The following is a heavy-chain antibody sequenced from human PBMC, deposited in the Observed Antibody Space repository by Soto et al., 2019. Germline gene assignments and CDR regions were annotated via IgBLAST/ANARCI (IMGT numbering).Heavy chain of an antibody. Sequence: GGSLSLSCAASGFTFRNNVLSWVRQAPGKGLDWVSGITGSGRDTYYADSVKGRFTISRDNSKNMVFLQMNSLRAEDTALYYCAKNGLDNSPSAIDSWGPGALVTVSS. CDR2: ITGSGRDT. CDR3: AKNGLDNSPSAIDS. J-gene: IGHJ4*02. V-gene: IGHV3-23*01. D-gene: IGHD2-8*01. CDR1: GFTFRNNV.